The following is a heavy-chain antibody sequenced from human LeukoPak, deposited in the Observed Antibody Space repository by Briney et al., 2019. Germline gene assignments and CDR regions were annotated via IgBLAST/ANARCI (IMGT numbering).Heavy chain of an antibody. J-gene: IGHJ6*02. D-gene: IGHD2/OR15-2a*01. CDR1: GGTFSSYA. Sequence: ATVKVSCKASGGTFSSYAISWVRQAPGQGLEWMGRIIPIFGIANYAQKFQGRVTITADKSTSTAYMELSSLRSEDTAVYYCALSDEDYYYGMDVWGQGTTVTVSS. CDR2: IIPIFGIA. CDR3: ALSDEDYYYGMDV. V-gene: IGHV1-69*04.